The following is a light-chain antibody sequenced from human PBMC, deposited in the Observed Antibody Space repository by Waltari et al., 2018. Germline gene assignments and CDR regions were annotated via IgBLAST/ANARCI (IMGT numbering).Light chain of an antibody. J-gene: IGKJ2*01. CDR1: QTVGRY. CDR3: QQRRA. CDR2: DAS. V-gene: IGKV3-11*01. Sequence: VLTQSPAPLSLSTGETVTLSCRASQTVGRYLAWYQQKAGRAPRLLIYDASSRATGIPVRFSGSGSGTDFTLTITTLESEDFAVYYCQQRRAFGQGTKLEI.